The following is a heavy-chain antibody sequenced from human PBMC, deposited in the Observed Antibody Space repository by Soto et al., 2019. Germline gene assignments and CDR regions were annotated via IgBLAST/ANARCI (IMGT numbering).Heavy chain of an antibody. CDR1: GFTFSSYN. CDR2: ISSSSSYI. V-gene: IGHV3-21*01. J-gene: IGHJ6*02. CDR3: ARDARSWELPGYYYYGMDV. D-gene: IGHD1-26*01. Sequence: GGSLRLSCAASGFTFSSYNMNWVRQAPGKGLEWASSISSSSSYIYYADSVKGRFTISRDNAKNSLYLQMNSLRAEDTAVYYCARDARSWELPGYYYYGMDVWGQGTTVTVSS.